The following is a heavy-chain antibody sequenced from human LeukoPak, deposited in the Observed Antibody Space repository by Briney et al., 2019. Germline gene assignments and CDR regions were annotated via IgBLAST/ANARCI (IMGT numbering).Heavy chain of an antibody. CDR1: GFTFSSYA. V-gene: IGHV3-23*01. Sequence: GGSLRLSCAASGFTFSSYAMSWVRQAPGKGLEWVSAIIGSGGSTYYAASVKCRFTISRDNSKTTLYLQMNSLRAEDTAVYSCAKVKVSQWLVFFDYWGQGTLVTVSS. D-gene: IGHD6-19*01. CDR3: AKVKVSQWLVFFDY. CDR2: IIGSGGST. J-gene: IGHJ4*02.